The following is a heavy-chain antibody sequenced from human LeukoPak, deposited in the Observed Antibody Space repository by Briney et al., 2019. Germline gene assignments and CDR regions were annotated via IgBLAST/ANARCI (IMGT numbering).Heavy chain of an antibody. Sequence: PSETLSLTCTVSGVSLSSGSYFWRWIRQPAGKGLEWIGRIYTSGTTNYNPSIKSRVTISVDTSKNQFSLKLSSVTAADTAVYYCACWSGWTDYWGQGTLVTVSS. J-gene: IGHJ4*02. D-gene: IGHD3-3*01. CDR1: GVSLSSGSYF. CDR3: ACWSGWTDY. V-gene: IGHV4-61*02. CDR2: IYTSGTT.